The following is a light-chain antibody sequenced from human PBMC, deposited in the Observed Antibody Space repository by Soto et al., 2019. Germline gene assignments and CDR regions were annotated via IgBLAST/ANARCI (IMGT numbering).Light chain of an antibody. CDR2: LNSDGSH. J-gene: IGLJ2*01. CDR3: QTWGTAIHDVV. V-gene: IGLV4-69*01. Sequence: QLVLTQSPSASASLGASVKLTCTLSSGHSTYAIAWHQQQPEKGPRYLMKLNSDGSHSKGDGIPDRFSGSSSGAERHLTISSLQSEDEADYYCQTWGTAIHDVVXGGGTKLTVL. CDR1: SGHSTYA.